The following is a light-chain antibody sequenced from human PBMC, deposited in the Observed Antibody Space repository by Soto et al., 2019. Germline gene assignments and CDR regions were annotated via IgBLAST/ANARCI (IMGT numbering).Light chain of an antibody. Sequence: QLVLTQSPSASASLGASVKLTCTLSSGHSSYAIAWHQQQPEKGPRYLMKLNSDGSHNKGDGIPDRFSGSSSGAERYLTISSLQSEDEADYYCQTWGTDLSVVFGGGTKLTVL. CDR2: LNSDGSH. CDR3: QTWGTDLSVV. J-gene: IGLJ2*01. CDR1: SGHSSYA. V-gene: IGLV4-69*01.